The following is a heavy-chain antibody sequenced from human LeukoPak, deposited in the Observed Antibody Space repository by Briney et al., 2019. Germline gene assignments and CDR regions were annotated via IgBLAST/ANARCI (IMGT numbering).Heavy chain of an antibody. CDR2: IYYSGST. CDR1: GGSISSSSYY. CDR3: ARHPIGATIAARPGWFDP. D-gene: IGHD6-6*01. V-gene: IGHV4-39*01. J-gene: IGHJ5*02. Sequence: SETLSLTCTVSGGSISSSSYYWGWIRQPPGKGLEWIGSIYYSGSTYYNPSLKSRVTISVDTSKNQFSLKLSSVTAADTAVYYCARHPIGATIAARPGWFDPWGQGTLVTVSS.